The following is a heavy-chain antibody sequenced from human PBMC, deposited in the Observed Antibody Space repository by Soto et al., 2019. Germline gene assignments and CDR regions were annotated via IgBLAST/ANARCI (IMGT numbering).Heavy chain of an antibody. CDR2: IIPIFGTA. D-gene: IGHD3-22*01. CDR3: ASPFYYYDSSGYQQYDAFDI. Sequence: VSCKASGGTFSSYAISWVRQAPGQGLEWMGGIIPIFGTANYAQKFQGRVTITADESTSTAYMELSSLRSEDTAVYYCASPFYYYDSSGYQQYDAFDIWGQGTMVTVPS. V-gene: IGHV1-69*01. J-gene: IGHJ3*02. CDR1: GGTFSSYA.